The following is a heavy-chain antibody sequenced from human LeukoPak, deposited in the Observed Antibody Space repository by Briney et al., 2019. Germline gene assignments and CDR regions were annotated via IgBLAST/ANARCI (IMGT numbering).Heavy chain of an antibody. CDR3: AILEAGSSGGSSKWYYYYYMDV. D-gene: IGHD2-15*01. V-gene: IGHV4-61*02. CDR2: IYSSGST. Sequence: KPSETLSLTCTVSGGSISSGSYYWSWIRQPPGQGLEWIGRIYSSGSTNYNPSLKSRVTISVDTSKHQFSLKLSSVTAADTVVYYCAILEAGSSGGSSKWYYYYYMDVWGKGTTVTVSS. J-gene: IGHJ6*03. CDR1: GGSISSGSYY.